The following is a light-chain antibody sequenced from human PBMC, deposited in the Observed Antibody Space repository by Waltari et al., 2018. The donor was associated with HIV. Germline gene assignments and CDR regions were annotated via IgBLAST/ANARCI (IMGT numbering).Light chain of an antibody. J-gene: IGLJ3*02. CDR2: SNN. CDR1: SSNIGSNT. V-gene: IGLV1-44*01. CDR3: AAWDDSLNGWV. Sequence: QSVLTQPPSASGTPGQRVTITCSGSSSNIGSNTVNWYQQLPGTAPKLRIYSNNLPPSGVPDRFSGSKSGTSASLAISGLQSEDEADYYCAAWDDSLNGWVFGGGTKLTVL.